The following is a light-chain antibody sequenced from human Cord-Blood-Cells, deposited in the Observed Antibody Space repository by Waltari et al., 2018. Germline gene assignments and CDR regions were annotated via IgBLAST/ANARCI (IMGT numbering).Light chain of an antibody. J-gene: IGLJ3*02. V-gene: IGLV2-14*01. CDR1: SSDVGGYNN. Sequence: QSALTQPASVSGSPGQSLTISCPGTSSDVGGYNNISWYQQHPGKAPTLMMYDDSNRPSGVSNRFSGSKSGNTASLTISGLQAEDEADYYCSSYTSSSTRVFGGGTKLTVL. CDR3: SSYTSSSTRV. CDR2: DDS.